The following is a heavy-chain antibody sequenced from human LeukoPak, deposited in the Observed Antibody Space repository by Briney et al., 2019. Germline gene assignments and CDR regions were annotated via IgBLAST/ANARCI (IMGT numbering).Heavy chain of an antibody. CDR2: ISYDGSNK. J-gene: IGHJ3*02. V-gene: IGHV3-30*04. CDR1: GFTFSSYA. D-gene: IGHD2-21*02. CDR3: ARPRVVTARNDGFDI. Sequence: GSLRLSCAASGFTFSSYAMHWVRQAPGKGLEWVAVISYDGSNKYYADSVKGRFTISRDNSKNTLYLQMNSLRAEDTAVYFCARPRVVTARNDGFDIWGQGTMVTVSS.